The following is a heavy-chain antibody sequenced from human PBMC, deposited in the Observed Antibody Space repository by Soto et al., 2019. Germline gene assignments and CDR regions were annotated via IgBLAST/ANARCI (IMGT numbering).Heavy chain of an antibody. CDR2: ISAYNGNT. Sequence: ASVKVSCKASGYTFTSYGISWVRQAPGQGLEWMGWISAYNGNTNYAQKLQGRVTMTTDTPTSTAYMELRSLRSDDTAVYYCARDRRGPSYGMDVWGQGTTVTVSS. CDR3: ARDRRGPSYGMDV. V-gene: IGHV1-18*04. CDR1: GYTFTSYG. J-gene: IGHJ6*02.